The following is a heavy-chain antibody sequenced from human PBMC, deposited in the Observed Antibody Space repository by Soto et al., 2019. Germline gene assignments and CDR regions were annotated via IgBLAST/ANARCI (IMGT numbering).Heavy chain of an antibody. V-gene: IGHV2-5*02. J-gene: IGHJ4*02. CDR2: IYWDDDK. CDR3: APTASNFGVVTAFDY. CDR1: GFSLSTSGVG. Sequence: SGPTLVKPTQTLTLTCTFSGFSLSTSGVGVGWIRQPPGKALEWLALIYWDDDKRYSPSLKSRLTITKDTSKNQVVLTMPNMDPVATATYSWAPTASNFGVVTAFDYWGQGTLVTVSS. D-gene: IGHD3-3*01.